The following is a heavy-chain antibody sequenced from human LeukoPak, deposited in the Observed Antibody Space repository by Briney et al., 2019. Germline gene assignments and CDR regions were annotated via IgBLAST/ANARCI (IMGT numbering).Heavy chain of an antibody. CDR1: GFTFSSYG. Sequence: QTGGSLRLSCAASGFTFSSYGMHCVRQAPGKGLEWVAVISYDGSNKYYADSVKGRFTISRDNSKNTLYLQMNSLRAEDTAVYYCAKAITMIVYYGMDVWGQGTTVTVSS. J-gene: IGHJ6*02. CDR2: ISYDGSNK. V-gene: IGHV3-30*18. D-gene: IGHD3-22*01. CDR3: AKAITMIVYYGMDV.